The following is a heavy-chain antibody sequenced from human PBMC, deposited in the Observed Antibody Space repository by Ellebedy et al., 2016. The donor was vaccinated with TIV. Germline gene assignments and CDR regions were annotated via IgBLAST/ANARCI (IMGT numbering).Heavy chain of an antibody. D-gene: IGHD3-10*01. J-gene: IGHJ3*01. Sequence: GESLKISCVVSGFTINSNYMSWVRQAPGRGLEWVSVISVGGSAYYADSVEGRFTISRDNSRNTLFLQMNGLRAEDTAVYYCAGETFNDVDLDLWGLFDVWGQGTTVTDSS. CDR2: ISVGGSA. CDR3: AGETFNDVDLDLWGLFDV. CDR1: GFTINSNY. V-gene: IGHV3-66*01.